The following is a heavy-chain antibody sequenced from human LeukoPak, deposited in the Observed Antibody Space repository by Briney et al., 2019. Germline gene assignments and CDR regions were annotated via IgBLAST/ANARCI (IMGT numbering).Heavy chain of an antibody. CDR3: ARFRSYSSSLPRTSYFQH. J-gene: IGHJ1*01. CDR1: GYTFTGYY. CDR2: INPNGGGT. D-gene: IGHD6-6*01. Sequence: ASVKVSCKASGYTFTGYYMHWVRQAPGQGLEWMGWINPNGGGTNYAQKFQGRVTMTRDTSISTAYMELSRLRSDDTAVYYCARFRSYSSSLPRTSYFQHWGQGTLVTVSS. V-gene: IGHV1-2*02.